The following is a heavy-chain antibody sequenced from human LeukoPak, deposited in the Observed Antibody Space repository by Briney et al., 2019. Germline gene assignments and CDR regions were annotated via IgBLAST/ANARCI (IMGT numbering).Heavy chain of an antibody. D-gene: IGHD3-9*01. CDR1: GGSISGYF. J-gene: IGHJ3*02. Sequence: SETLSLTCTVSGGSISGYFWSWIRQPPGKGLEWIGYIYHSGSTYYNPSLKSRVTISVDRSKNQFSLKLSSVTAADTAVYYCARGSVYYDILTGYLHDAFDIWGQGTMVTVSS. V-gene: IGHV4-59*12. CDR2: IYHSGST. CDR3: ARGSVYYDILTGYLHDAFDI.